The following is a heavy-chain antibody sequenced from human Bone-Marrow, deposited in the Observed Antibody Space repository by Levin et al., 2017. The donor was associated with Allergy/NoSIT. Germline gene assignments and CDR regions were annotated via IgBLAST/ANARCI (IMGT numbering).Heavy chain of an antibody. D-gene: IGHD6-6*01. CDR2: INPNSGGT. J-gene: IGHJ4*02. CDR1: GYTFTGYY. Sequence: GESLKISCKASGYTFTGYYMHWVRQAPGQGLEWMGRINPNSGGTNYAQKFQGRVTMTRDTSISTAYMELSRLRSDDTAVYYCARSSAYYDLGQLVSYFDYWGQGTLVTVSS. V-gene: IGHV1-2*06. CDR3: ARSSAYYDLGQLVSYFDY.